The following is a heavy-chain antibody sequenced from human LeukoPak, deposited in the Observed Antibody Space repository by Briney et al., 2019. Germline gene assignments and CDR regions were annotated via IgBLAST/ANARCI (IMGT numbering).Heavy chain of an antibody. V-gene: IGHV1-69*13. J-gene: IGHJ4*02. D-gene: IGHD3-3*02. Sequence: ASVKVSCKASGYTFTSYGISWVRQAPGQGLEWMGGIIPIFGTANYAQKFQGRVTITADESTSTAYMELSSLRSEDTAVYYCARAGIRLWDFDYWGQGTLVTVSS. CDR1: GYTFTSYG. CDR2: IIPIFGTA. CDR3: ARAGIRLWDFDY.